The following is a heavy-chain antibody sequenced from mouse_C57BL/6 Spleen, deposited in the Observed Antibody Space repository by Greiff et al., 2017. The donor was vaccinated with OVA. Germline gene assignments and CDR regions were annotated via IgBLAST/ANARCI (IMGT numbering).Heavy chain of an antibody. V-gene: IGHV1-80*01. CDR1: GYAFSSYW. CDR3: ARNVGGGLFDY. Sequence: QVQLQQSGAELVKPGASVKISCKASGYAFSSYWMNWVKQRPGKGLEWIGQIYPGDGATNYNGKFKGKATLTADKSSSTAYMQLSSLTSEDAAVYFCARNVGGGLFDYWGQGTTLTVSS. J-gene: IGHJ2*01. CDR2: IYPGDGAT. D-gene: IGHD1-1*02.